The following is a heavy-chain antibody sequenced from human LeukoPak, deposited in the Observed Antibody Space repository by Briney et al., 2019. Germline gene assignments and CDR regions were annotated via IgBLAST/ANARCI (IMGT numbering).Heavy chain of an antibody. V-gene: IGHV1-2*02. Sequence: GASVKVSCKASGYTFTGYYMHWVRQAPGQGLEWMGWINPNSGGTNYAQKFQGRVTMTRDTSISTAYMELSRLRPDDTAVYYCARTTMIVVVIDVAFDIWGQGTMVTVSS. CDR2: INPNSGGT. CDR1: GYTFTGYY. D-gene: IGHD3-22*01. J-gene: IGHJ3*02. CDR3: ARTTMIVVVIDVAFDI.